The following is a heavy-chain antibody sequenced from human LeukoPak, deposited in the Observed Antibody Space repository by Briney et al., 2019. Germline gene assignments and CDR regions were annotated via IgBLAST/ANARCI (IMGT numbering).Heavy chain of an antibody. J-gene: IGHJ6*04. D-gene: IGHD3-3*01. Sequence: PGGILRLSCAASGFTVSSNYMSWVRQAPGKGLEWVSVIYSGGSTYYADSVKGRFTISRDNSKNTLYLQMNSLRAEDTAVYYCARAEMSLRSLDVWGKGTTVTVSS. CDR3: ARAEMSLRSLDV. V-gene: IGHV3-53*01. CDR1: GFTVSSNY. CDR2: IYSGGST.